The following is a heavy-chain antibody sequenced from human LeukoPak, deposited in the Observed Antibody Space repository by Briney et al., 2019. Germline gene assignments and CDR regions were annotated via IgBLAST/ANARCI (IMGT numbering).Heavy chain of an antibody. Sequence: SETLSLTCDVSGSSVNSDQYWGWMRQSPGAGLEWIGSVHQTGSPYYNPSLGSRVSLSIDSTKNSFSLRLTSVTAADTAVHYCAMLRLGELSLLANAYDIWGQGTMVIVSS. CDR2: VHQTGSP. CDR3: AMLRLGELSLLANAYDI. CDR1: GSSVNSDQY. D-gene: IGHD3-16*02. V-gene: IGHV4-38-2*01. J-gene: IGHJ3*02.